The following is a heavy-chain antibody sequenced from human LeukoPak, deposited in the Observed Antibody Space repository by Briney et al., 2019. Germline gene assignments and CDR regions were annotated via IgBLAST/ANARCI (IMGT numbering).Heavy chain of an antibody. CDR3: AREMVRYFDWLSPGMDV. D-gene: IGHD3-9*01. CDR2: TNPNSGDT. J-gene: IGHJ6*02. Sequence: ASVKVSCKASGYTFTDYYVHWVRQAPGQGLEWMGWTNPNSGDTNYAQKFQGRVTMTRGTSISTAYMELSRLRSDDTAVYYCAREMVRYFDWLSPGMDVWGQGTTVTVSS. CDR1: GYTFTDYY. V-gene: IGHV1-2*02.